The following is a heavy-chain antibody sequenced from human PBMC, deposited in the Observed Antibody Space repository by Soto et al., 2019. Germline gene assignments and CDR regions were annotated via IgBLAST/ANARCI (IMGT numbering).Heavy chain of an antibody. Sequence: PSETLSLTCTVSGGSISSYYWSWVRQPPGKGLEWIGYIYYSGSTNYNPSLKSRVTISVDTSKNQFSLKLSSVTAADTAVYYCARGKDILTGYRYYYMDVWGKGTTVTVSS. CDR1: GGSISSYY. D-gene: IGHD3-9*01. J-gene: IGHJ6*03. CDR2: IYYSGST. V-gene: IGHV4-59*01. CDR3: ARGKDILTGYRYYYMDV.